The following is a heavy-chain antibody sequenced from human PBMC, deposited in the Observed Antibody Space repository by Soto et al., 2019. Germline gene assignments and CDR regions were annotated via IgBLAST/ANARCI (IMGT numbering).Heavy chain of an antibody. CDR1: GFTFSNAW. CDR3: TTDLIVGATLDAFDI. J-gene: IGHJ3*02. V-gene: IGHV3-15*07. Sequence: GGSLRLSCAASGFTFSNAWMNWVRQAPGKGLEWVGRIKSKTDGGTTDYAAPVKGRFTISRDDSKNTLYLQMNSLKTEDTAVYYCTTDLIVGATLDAFDIWGQGTMVTVSS. D-gene: IGHD1-26*01. CDR2: IKSKTDGGTT.